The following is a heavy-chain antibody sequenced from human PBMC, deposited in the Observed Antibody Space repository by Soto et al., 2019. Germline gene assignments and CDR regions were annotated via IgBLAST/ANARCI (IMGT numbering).Heavy chain of an antibody. CDR1: GFIFSTSW. J-gene: IGHJ1*01. D-gene: IGHD1-1*01. CDR2: IKDDGSEI. CDR3: VRDHDLYVRHFRN. V-gene: IGHV3-7*01. Sequence: EVQLVESGGGLVQPGGSLRLSCAASGFIFSTSWMTWVRQAPGKGLEWVANIKDDGSEIYYVASVRGRFPISRDNARSTLYLQMNNLRAEDTAHYYCVRDHDLYVRHFRNWGQGTLVTVSS.